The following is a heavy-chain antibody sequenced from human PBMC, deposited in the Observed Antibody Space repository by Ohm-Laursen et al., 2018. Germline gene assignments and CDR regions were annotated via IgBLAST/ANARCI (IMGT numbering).Heavy chain of an antibody. V-gene: IGHV3-23*01. CDR1: GFTFRNHA. Sequence: SLRLSCAASGFTFRNHAMTWVRQAPGKGLEWVSIISNNGDSKFYADSVKGRFTISRDNSKNTLYLQMNSLRAEDTALYYCAKVEGYAGAHWGQGTLVTVSS. D-gene: IGHD3-16*01. CDR2: ISNNGDSK. CDR3: AKVEGYAGAH. J-gene: IGHJ4*02.